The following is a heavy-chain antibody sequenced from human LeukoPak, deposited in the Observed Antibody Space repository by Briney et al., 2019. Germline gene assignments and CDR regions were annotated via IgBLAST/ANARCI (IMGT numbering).Heavy chain of an antibody. D-gene: IGHD2-15*01. J-gene: IGHJ4*02. CDR3: AKAPVTSCSGVYCYPFDY. CDR2: ISYDGSNK. Sequence: GGSLRLSCAASGFAFNTYSMHWVRQAPGKGLEWVAVISYDGSNKYYADSVKGRFTISRDNSKNTLYLQMNSLRAEDAAVYYCAKAPVTSCSGVYCYPFDYWGQGTLVTVSS. V-gene: IGHV3-30*18. CDR1: GFAFNTYS.